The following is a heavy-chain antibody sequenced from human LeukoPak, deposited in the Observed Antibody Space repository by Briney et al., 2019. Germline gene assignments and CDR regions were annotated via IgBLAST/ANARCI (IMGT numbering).Heavy chain of an antibody. CDR1: GGSISSGSYY. CDR3: ARSSWYDIIDY. J-gene: IGHJ4*02. CDR2: IYTSGST. Sequence: SETLSLTCTVSGGSISSGSYYWSWIRQPAGKGLEWIGRIYTSGSTSYNPSLKSRVTILVDTSKNQFSLRRSSVTAADTAVYYCARSSWYDIIDYWGQGTLVTVSS. D-gene: IGHD6-13*01. V-gene: IGHV4-61*02.